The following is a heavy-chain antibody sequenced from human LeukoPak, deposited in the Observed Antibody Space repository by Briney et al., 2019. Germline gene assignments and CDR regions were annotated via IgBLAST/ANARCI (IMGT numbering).Heavy chain of an antibody. CDR3: ARDRDLYDFWSGYYNLNHYFDY. CDR2: ISAYNGNT. J-gene: IGHJ4*02. Sequence: GASVKVSCKASGYTFTSYGISWVRQAPGQGLEWMGWISAYNGNTNHAQKLQGRVTMTTDTSTSTAYMELRSLRSDDTAVYYCARDRDLYDFWSGYYNLNHYFDYWGQGTLVTVSS. V-gene: IGHV1-18*01. CDR1: GYTFTSYG. D-gene: IGHD3-3*01.